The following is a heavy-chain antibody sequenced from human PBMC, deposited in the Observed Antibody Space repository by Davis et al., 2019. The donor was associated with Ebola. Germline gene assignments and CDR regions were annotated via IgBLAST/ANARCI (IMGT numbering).Heavy chain of an antibody. CDR3: ARDQYYYDSSGLGY. CDR1: GYTFTGYY. CDR2: INPNSGGT. J-gene: IGHJ4*02. V-gene: IGHV1-2*02. Sequence: ASVKVFCKASGYTFTGYYMHWVRQAPGQGLEWMGWINPNSGGTNYAQKFQGRVTMTRDTSTSTVYMELSSLRSEDTAVYYCARDQYYYDSSGLGYWGQGTLVTVSS. D-gene: IGHD3-22*01.